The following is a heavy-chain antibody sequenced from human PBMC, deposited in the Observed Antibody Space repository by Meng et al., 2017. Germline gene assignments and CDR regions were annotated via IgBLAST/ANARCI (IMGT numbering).Heavy chain of an antibody. Sequence: SETLSLTCAVSGGSISSSNWWSWVRQPPGKGLEWIGEIYHSGSTNYNPSLKSRVTISVDKSKNQFSLKLSSVTAADTAVYYCARSPSGSGYYLDYWGQGTLVTVSS. J-gene: IGHJ4*02. V-gene: IGHV4-4*02. CDR1: GGSISSSNW. CDR3: ARSPSGSGYYLDY. D-gene: IGHD3-22*01. CDR2: IYHSGST.